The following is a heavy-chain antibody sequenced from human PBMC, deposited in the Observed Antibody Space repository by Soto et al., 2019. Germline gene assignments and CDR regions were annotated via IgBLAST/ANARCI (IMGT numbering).Heavy chain of an antibody. J-gene: IGHJ6*02. CDR3: ARGGYDLLTCWGGPYGMDV. V-gene: IGHV4-59*01. Sequence: PSETLSLTCTVSGGSISSDYWTWIRQSPGKGLEWIGYIHYSGSTNYNPSLKSRITISIDTSKNHFSLKLPSVTAADTAVYYCARGGYDLLTCWGGPYGMDVWGQGTTVTVSS. CDR2: IHYSGST. CDR1: GGSISSDY. D-gene: IGHD3-9*01.